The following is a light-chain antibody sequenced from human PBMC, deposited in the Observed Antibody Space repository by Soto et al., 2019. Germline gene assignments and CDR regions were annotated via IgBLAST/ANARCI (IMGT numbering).Light chain of an antibody. CDR3: CSYAGSYTLV. V-gene: IGLV2-11*01. J-gene: IGLJ2*01. CDR2: DVT. CDR1: SSDVGGYNY. Sequence: QSALTQPRSVSGSPGQSVTISCTGTSSDVGGYNYVSWYQQHPGKAPTVMIYDVTKRPSGVPDRFSGSKSGNTASLTISGLQAGDEAEYYCCSYAGSYTLVFGGGTKLTVL.